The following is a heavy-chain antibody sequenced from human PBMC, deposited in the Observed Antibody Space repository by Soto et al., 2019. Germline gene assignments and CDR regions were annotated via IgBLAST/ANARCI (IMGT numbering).Heavy chain of an antibody. CDR3: ARRTNYGTFDI. Sequence: QVQLQESGPGLVKPSETLSLTCTVSGGSISSYYWSWIRQPPGKGLEWIGFIYYSGSTNYNPSLKSRVNISVDTSKNQFSLKLNSVTAADTAVYYCARRTNYGTFDIWGQGTMVTVSS. J-gene: IGHJ3*02. V-gene: IGHV4-59*08. D-gene: IGHD1-7*01. CDR2: IYYSGST. CDR1: GGSISSYY.